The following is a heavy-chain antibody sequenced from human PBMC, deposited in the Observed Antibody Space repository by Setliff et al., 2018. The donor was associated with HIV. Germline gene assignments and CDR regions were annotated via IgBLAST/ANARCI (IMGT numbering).Heavy chain of an antibody. Sequence: ASVKVSCKASGYTFSGYYIHWVRQAPGQGLEWMGWINSKSGDTNYLQEFQGRVTITRDTSMSTVYMALTGLTSDDTAVYYCAKQGYSDSLYAFDVWGQGTMVTVSS. J-gene: IGHJ3*01. D-gene: IGHD1-26*01. CDR2: INSKSGDT. V-gene: IGHV1-2*02. CDR3: AKQGYSDSLYAFDV. CDR1: GYTFSGYY.